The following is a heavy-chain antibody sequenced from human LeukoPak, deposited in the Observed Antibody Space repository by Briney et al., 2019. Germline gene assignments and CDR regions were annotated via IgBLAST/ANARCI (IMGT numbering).Heavy chain of an antibody. CDR3: ARGPFTMLRGADNWFDP. CDR1: GGSISSYY. D-gene: IGHD3-10*01. Sequence: SETLSLTRTVSGGSISSYYWSWIRQPAGKGLEWIGRIYTSGSTNYNPSLKSRVTMSVDTSKNQFSLKLSSVTAADTAVYYCARGPFTMLRGADNWFDPWGQGTLVTVPS. J-gene: IGHJ5*02. CDR2: IYTSGST. V-gene: IGHV4-4*07.